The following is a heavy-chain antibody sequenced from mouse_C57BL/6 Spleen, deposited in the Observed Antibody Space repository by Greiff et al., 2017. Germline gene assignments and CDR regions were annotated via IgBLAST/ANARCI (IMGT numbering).Heavy chain of an antibody. CDR2: MDPANGKT. J-gene: IGHJ4*01. V-gene: IGHV14-3*01. Sequence: VQLHQSVAELVRPWASVKSSCTASGFNIQNLYIPWVKQSPEQGLEWVGRMDPANGKTKEDPKFEGKATITANTYTNTAYQQLSSLTSEDTAIYCGARGNYAMDYWGQGTTVTVSS. CDR3: ARGNYAMDY. CDR1: GFNIQNLY.